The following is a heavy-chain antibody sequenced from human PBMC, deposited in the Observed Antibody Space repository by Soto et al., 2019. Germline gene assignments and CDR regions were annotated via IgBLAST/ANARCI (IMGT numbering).Heavy chain of an antibody. CDR3: ARHYGYGYARD. CDR1: GGSISSYY. D-gene: IGHD5-18*01. V-gene: IGHV4-59*08. Sequence: QVQLQESGPGLVKPSETLSLTCTVSGGSISSYYWSWIRQPPEKGLEWLGYIYYSGSTNYNPSLTSTVTISVDTSKNQFSLELSSVTAADTAVYYGARHYGYGYARDWGQGTLVTVSS. CDR2: IYYSGST. J-gene: IGHJ4*02.